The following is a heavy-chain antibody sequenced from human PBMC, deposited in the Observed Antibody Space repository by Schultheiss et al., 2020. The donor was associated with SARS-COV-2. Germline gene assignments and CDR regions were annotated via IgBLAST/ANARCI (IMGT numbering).Heavy chain of an antibody. CDR3: ARGHIAARLYTY. Sequence: SQTLSLTCTVSGGSISSGGYYWSWIRQPPGKGLEWIGEINHSGSTNYKPSLKSRVTISVDTSKNQFSLKLSSVTAADTAVYYCARGHIAARLYTYWGQGTLVTVSS. D-gene: IGHD6-6*01. CDR2: INHSGST. CDR1: GGSISSGGYY. J-gene: IGHJ4*02. V-gene: IGHV4-39*07.